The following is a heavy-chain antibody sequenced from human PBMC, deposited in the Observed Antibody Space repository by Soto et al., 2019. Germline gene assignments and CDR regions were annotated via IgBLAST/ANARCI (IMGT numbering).Heavy chain of an antibody. CDR3: TTDSYSTMMVVRFDY. D-gene: IGHD3-22*01. CDR1: SFPLSNAW. Sequence: GGSPVLSCPASSFPLSNAWIEWDRQAPGKGLEWVGRIKSTTDGGTTDYAAPVKGRFAISRDDSKNMVYLQMNSLKTEDTGIYYGTTDSYSTMMVVRFDYWGHGTLVTVSS. J-gene: IGHJ4*01. CDR2: IKSTTDGGTT. V-gene: IGHV3-15*07.